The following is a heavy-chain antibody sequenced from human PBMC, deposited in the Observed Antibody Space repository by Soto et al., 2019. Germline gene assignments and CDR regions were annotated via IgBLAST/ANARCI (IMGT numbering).Heavy chain of an antibody. CDR2: IYYSGST. D-gene: IGHD3-22*01. CDR3: ARGRTLGYYQYYYYHYCGMDV. V-gene: IGHV4-39*01. Sequence: PSETLSLTCTVSGGSISSSSYYWGWIRQPPGKGLEWIGSIYYSGSTYYNPSLKSRVTMSVDTSKNQFSLNLSSVTAADTAVYYCARGRTLGYYQYYYYHYCGMDVWGQGTTVTVSS. J-gene: IGHJ6*02. CDR1: GGSISSSSYY.